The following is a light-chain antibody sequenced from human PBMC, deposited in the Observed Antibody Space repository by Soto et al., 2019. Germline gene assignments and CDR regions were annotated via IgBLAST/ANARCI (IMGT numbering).Light chain of an antibody. J-gene: IGLJ2*01. V-gene: IGLV4-69*01. CDR2: LNSDGSH. Sequence: QPVLTQSPSASASLGASVKLTCTLSSGHSSYAIAWHQQQPEKGPRYLMKLNSDGSHSKGDGIPDRFSGSSSGAERYLTISSLQSEDEADYYCQTWGPGRVVFGGGTQLTV. CDR1: SGHSSYA. CDR3: QTWGPGRVV.